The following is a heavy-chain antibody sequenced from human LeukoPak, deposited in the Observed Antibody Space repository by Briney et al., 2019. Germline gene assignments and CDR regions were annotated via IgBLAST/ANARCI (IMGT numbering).Heavy chain of an antibody. CDR2: ISYDGSNK. CDR3: AKDQGGGDCYYFDY. V-gene: IGHV3-30*18. D-gene: IGHD2-21*02. Sequence: GRSLRLSFAASGFTFSSYGMDWVRQAPGKGLEWVAVISYDGSNKYYADSVKGRFTISRDNSKNTLYLQMNSLRAEHTAVYYCAKDQGGGDCYYFDYWGQGTLVTVSS. J-gene: IGHJ4*02. CDR1: GFTFSSYG.